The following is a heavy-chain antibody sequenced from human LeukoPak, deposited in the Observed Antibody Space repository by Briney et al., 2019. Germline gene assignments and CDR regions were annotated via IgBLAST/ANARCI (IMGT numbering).Heavy chain of an antibody. V-gene: IGHV3-7*01. CDR1: GFTFSHYW. J-gene: IGHJ4*02. CDR3: AGDSSGYYWAY. D-gene: IGHD3-22*01. Sequence: GESLKISCAASGFTFSHYWMSWVRQAPGKGLEWVANIRQDGSEKYYVDSVKGRFTISRDNAKNSLYLQMNSLRAEDTAIYYCAGDSSGYYWAYWGQGTPVTVSS. CDR2: IRQDGSEK.